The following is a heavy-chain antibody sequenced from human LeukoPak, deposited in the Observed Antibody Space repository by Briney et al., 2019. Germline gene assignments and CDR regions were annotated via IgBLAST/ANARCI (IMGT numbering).Heavy chain of an antibody. Sequence: PSETLSLTCTVSGGSISSYYWNWIRQPAGKGLEWIGRMYVSGNTNYNPSLKSRVTMSLDTSTNQFSLKLSSVTAADTAVYYCARERSTTINTYYFDSWGQGTPVTVSS. V-gene: IGHV4-4*07. D-gene: IGHD4-11*01. CDR1: GGSISSYY. CDR2: MYVSGNT. CDR3: ARERSTTINTYYFDS. J-gene: IGHJ4*02.